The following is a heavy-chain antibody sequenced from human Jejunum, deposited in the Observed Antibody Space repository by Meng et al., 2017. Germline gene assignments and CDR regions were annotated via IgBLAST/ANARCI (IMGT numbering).Heavy chain of an antibody. CDR2: ISSTGDTI. J-gene: IGHJ5*02. CDR1: GFSFSTYA. V-gene: IGHV3-23*01. Sequence: GESLKISCTASGFSFSTYAILWFRQAPGKGLEWASTISSTGDTIYYADSVKGRFTISRDKSKNSLYMQMNSLRAEDTAVYYCAKGYNYGCLDTWGQGTLVTVSS. D-gene: IGHD3-10*01. CDR3: AKGYNYGCLDT.